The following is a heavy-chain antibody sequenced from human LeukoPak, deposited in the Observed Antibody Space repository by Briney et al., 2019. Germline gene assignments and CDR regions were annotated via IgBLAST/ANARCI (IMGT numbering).Heavy chain of an antibody. V-gene: IGHV1-46*01. CDR2: INPSGGST. CDR1: GYTFSSYY. CDR3: ARGGYDSSGPETLDY. Sequence: ALVKVSCKASGYTFSSYYMHWVRQAPGQGLEWMGIINPSGGSTSYAQKFQGRVTMTRDTSTSTVYMALSSLRSEDTAVYYCARGGYDSSGPETLDYWGQGPLVTVSS. D-gene: IGHD3-22*01. J-gene: IGHJ4*02.